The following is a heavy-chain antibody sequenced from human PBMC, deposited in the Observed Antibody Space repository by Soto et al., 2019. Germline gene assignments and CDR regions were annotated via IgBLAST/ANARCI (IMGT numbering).Heavy chain of an antibody. D-gene: IGHD2-8*01. CDR1: GFTFSNYA. CDR2: ISSSGGST. Sequence: GGSLRLSCAASGFTFSNYAMSWVRQAPGKELEWVSSISSSGGSTDYADSVKGRFTISRDDSQNTLNLQMNSLRAEDTAIYFCAKNQHAMAHDYWGPGTLVTVSS. J-gene: IGHJ4*02. CDR3: AKNQHAMAHDY. V-gene: IGHV3-23*01.